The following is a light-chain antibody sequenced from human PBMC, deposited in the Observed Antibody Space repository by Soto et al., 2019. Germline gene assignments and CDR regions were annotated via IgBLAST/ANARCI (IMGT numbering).Light chain of an antibody. CDR2: DAY. CDR1: QSFRGL. CDR3: QQRGNWPFT. Sequence: EVVLTQSPVTLSLSPGERATLSCRASQSFRGLLAWYQQKPGQAPRLLIYDAYNRATGIPPRFSGSGSGTDFTLTISSLEPEDSAVYYCQQRGNWPFTFGQGTKLDI. V-gene: IGKV3-11*01. J-gene: IGKJ2*01.